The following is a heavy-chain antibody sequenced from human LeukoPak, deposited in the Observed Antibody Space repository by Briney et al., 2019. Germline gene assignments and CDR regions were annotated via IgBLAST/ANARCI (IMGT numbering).Heavy chain of an antibody. J-gene: IGHJ5*02. CDR1: GYTFTGYY. CDR3: ARDVGGYYGSGSYYMAANWFDP. D-gene: IGHD3-10*01. CDR2: INPNSGGT. V-gene: IGHV1-2*02. Sequence: ASVKVSCKASGYTFTGYYMHWVRQAPGQGLEWMGWINPNSGGTNYAQKFQGRVTMTRDTSISTAYMELSRLRSDDTAVYYCARDVGGYYGSGSYYMAANWFDPWGQGTLVTVSS.